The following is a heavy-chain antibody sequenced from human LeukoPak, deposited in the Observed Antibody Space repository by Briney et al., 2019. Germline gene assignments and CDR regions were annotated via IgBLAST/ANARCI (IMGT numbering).Heavy chain of an antibody. Sequence: ASVKGSCKASRYTFTGYYMHWVRQAPGQGLEWMGWINPNSGGTNYAQKFQGRVTMTRDTSISTAYMELSRLRSDDTAVYYCARGGGSGSYYNPWDYWGQGTLVTVSS. CDR3: ARGGGSGSYYNPWDY. CDR1: RYTFTGYY. J-gene: IGHJ4*02. CDR2: INPNSGGT. D-gene: IGHD3-10*01. V-gene: IGHV1-2*02.